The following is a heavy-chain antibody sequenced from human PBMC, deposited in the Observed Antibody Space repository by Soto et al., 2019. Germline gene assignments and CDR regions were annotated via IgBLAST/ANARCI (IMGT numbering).Heavy chain of an antibody. Sequence: QVQLVQSGAEVKKPGSSVKVSCKASGGTFSSYAISWVRQSPGQGLEWMGGIIPIFGTANYAQKFQGRVTITADESTSTAYMELSSLRSEDTAVYYCAREGPGEYSRGPYYFDYWGQGTLVTVSS. CDR1: GGTFSSYA. V-gene: IGHV1-69*01. CDR3: AREGPGEYSRGPYYFDY. CDR2: IIPIFGTA. D-gene: IGHD3-16*01. J-gene: IGHJ4*02.